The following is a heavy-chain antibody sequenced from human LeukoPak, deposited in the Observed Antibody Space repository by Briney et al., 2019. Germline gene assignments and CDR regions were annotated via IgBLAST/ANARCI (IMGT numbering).Heavy chain of an antibody. CDR2: IKEDGREK. Sequence: TGGSLRLSCTASGFTFSSYWMTWVRQAPGKGLEWVANIKEDGREKYYVDSVKGRFTISRGNAKNSLYLQMNSLRAEDTAVFYCAREGISAVRPRWFDPWGQGTLVTVSS. CDR1: GFTFSSYW. V-gene: IGHV3-7*04. D-gene: IGHD6-13*01. J-gene: IGHJ5*02. CDR3: AREGISAVRPRWFDP.